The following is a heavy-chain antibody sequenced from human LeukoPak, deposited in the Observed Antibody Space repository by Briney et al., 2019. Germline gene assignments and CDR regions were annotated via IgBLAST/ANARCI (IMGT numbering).Heavy chain of an antibody. V-gene: IGHV4-59*08. J-gene: IGHJ5*02. CDR2: IYHSGST. CDR1: GGSISSYY. CDR3: ARHVPPVGSSSSFDP. Sequence: SETLSLTCTVPGGSISSYYWSWIRQPPGKGLEWIGYIYHSGSTNNNPSLKSRVTISVDTSKNQFSLKLSSVTAADTAVYYCARHVPPVGSSSSFDPWGQGTLVTVSS. D-gene: IGHD6-6*01.